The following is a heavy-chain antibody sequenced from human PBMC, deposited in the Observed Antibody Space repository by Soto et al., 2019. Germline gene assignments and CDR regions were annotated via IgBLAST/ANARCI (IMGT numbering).Heavy chain of an antibody. CDR1: GYTFTDYD. CDR3: ARGRRFLITFGGVNYYFDH. CDR2: MNPDSGNT. D-gene: IGHD3-16*01. V-gene: IGHV1-8*01. J-gene: IGHJ4*01. Sequence: ASVKVSCKPSGYTFTDYDFNWVRQATGQGLEWMGWMNPDSGNTGYAQKFQGRVTMTRNTSISTAYMELSSLRSEDTAVYYCARGRRFLITFGGVNYYFDHWG.